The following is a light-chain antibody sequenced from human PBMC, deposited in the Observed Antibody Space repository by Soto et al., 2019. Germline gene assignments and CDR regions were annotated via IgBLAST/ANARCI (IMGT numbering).Light chain of an antibody. Sequence: DIQMTQSPSSVSAFVGERVTITCHASQRISAFLNWYHQKPGKAPKLLIYSASYLQSGVPSNFSGSGSGTDFTLSIVTLQPEDSGTYFCQQSYRLPLTFGGGTKVDIK. CDR3: QQSYRLPLT. V-gene: IGKV1-39*01. CDR2: SAS. J-gene: IGKJ4*01. CDR1: QRISAF.